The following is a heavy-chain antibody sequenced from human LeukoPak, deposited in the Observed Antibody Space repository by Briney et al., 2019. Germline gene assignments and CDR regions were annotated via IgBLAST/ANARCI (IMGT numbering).Heavy chain of an antibody. J-gene: IGHJ4*02. CDR1: GGSFGGYY. CDR3: ARASYSYDINGWVPFDY. V-gene: IGHV4-34*01. CDR2: INDSGSS. D-gene: IGHD3-22*01. Sequence: PSETLSLTCAVYGGSFGGYYWSWIRQPPGKGLEWIGEINDSGSSNYIPSLKSRVTISVDRSKNQFSLRLSSVTAADTAVYYCARASYSYDINGWVPFDYWGQGTLVTVSS.